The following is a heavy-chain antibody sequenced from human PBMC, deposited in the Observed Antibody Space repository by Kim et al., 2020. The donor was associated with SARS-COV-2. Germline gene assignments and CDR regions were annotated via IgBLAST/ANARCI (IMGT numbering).Heavy chain of an antibody. Sequence: KVRFTISRDNSKIALYLQMNSLSAEDTAVYYCAKDGGITMVRFPTDAFDIWGQGTMVTVSS. D-gene: IGHD3-10*01. CDR3: AKDGGITMVRFPTDAFDI. J-gene: IGHJ3*02. V-gene: IGHV3-33*06.